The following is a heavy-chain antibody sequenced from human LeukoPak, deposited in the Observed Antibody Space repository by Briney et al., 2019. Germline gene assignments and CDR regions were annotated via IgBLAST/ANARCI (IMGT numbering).Heavy chain of an antibody. CDR2: INPNRGGT. V-gene: IGHV1-2*02. J-gene: IGHJ3*02. D-gene: IGHD3-3*01. CDR1: GYTFTGYY. CDR3: ARVIREGGDYDFWSGYYSEDAFDI. Sequence: ASVKVSCKASGYTFTGYYMHWVRQAPGQGLEWMGWINPNRGGTNYAQKFQGRVTMTRDTSISTAYMELSRLRSDDTAVYYCARVIREGGDYDFWSGYYSEDAFDIWGQGTMVTVSS.